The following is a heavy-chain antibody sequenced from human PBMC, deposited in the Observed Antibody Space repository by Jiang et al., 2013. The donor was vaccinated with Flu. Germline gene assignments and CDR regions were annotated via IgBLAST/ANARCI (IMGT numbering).Heavy chain of an antibody. CDR2: VYYTGST. V-gene: IGHV4-59*02. Sequence: PGLVKPSETLPLMCTVSGDSVSQYYWSWIRQPPGKGLEWIGYVYYTGSTTYNPSLRSRVTISIDTSKNKFSLNLRSVTASDTALYYCARTTYDYYFDSWGRGTLVTVSS. D-gene: IGHD1-1*01. CDR3: ARTTYDYYFDS. J-gene: IGHJ4*01. CDR1: GDSVSQYY.